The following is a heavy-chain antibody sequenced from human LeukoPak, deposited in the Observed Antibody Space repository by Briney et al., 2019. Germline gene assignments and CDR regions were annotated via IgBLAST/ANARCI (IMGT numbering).Heavy chain of an antibody. V-gene: IGHV4-34*01. CDR2: INHSGST. CDR1: GGSFSGYY. CDR3: ASLSSGWYSRCFDY. Sequence: PSETLSLTCAVYGGSFSGYYWSWIRQPPGKGLEWIGEINHSGSTNYNPPLKSRVTISVDTSKNQFSLKLSSVTAADTAVYYCASLSSGWYSRCFDYWGQGTLVTVSS. J-gene: IGHJ4*02. D-gene: IGHD6-19*01.